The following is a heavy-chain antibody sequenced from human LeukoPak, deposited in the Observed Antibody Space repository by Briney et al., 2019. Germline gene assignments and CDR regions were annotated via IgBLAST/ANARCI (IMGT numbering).Heavy chain of an antibody. CDR3: AAKDYYGSSWTFDY. D-gene: IGHD3-10*01. V-gene: IGHV4-59*01. J-gene: IGHJ4*02. Sequence: SETLSLTCTVSGGSISSYYWSWIRQPPGKGLEWIGYIYYSGSTNYNPSLKSRVTISVDTSKNQFSLKLNSVTAADTAVYYCAAKDYYGSSWTFDYWGQGTLVTVSS. CDR1: GGSISSYY. CDR2: IYYSGST.